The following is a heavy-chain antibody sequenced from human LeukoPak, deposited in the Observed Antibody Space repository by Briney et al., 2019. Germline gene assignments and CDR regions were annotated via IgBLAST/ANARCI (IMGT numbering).Heavy chain of an antibody. CDR3: ARPEYDILTGNAFDI. J-gene: IGHJ3*02. CDR1: GYTFTGYY. Sequence: GASVKVSCKASGYTFTGYYMHWVRQAPGQGLEWMGWINPNSGGTNYAQKFQGRVTMTRDTSISTAYMELSRLRSDDTAVYYCARPEYDILTGNAFDIWGQGTMVTVSS. V-gene: IGHV1-2*02. D-gene: IGHD3-9*01. CDR2: INPNSGGT.